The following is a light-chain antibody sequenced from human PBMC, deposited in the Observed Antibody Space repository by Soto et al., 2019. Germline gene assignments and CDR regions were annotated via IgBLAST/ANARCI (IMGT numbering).Light chain of an antibody. J-gene: IGKJ4*01. CDR2: GAS. CDR1: QSVGTN. CDR3: QQYKEYVT. Sequence: EIVMTQFPDSLCVSPGESATLSCRASQSVGTNLAWYQQKPGQAPRLLIYGASTRASGCPPRFRGSGSGTDFTLNINYLRSEDIAVYFCQQYKEYVTFGGGTKVEV. V-gene: IGKV3D-15*01.